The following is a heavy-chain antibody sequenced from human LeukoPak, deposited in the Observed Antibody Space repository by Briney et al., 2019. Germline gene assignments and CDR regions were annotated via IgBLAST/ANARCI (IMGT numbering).Heavy chain of an antibody. CDR1: GLTFSSYS. J-gene: IGHJ4*02. CDR2: ISSSSRYI. CDR3: ARVSGWAFDY. D-gene: IGHD6-19*01. Sequence: PGGSLILSCAASGLTFSSYSMKWVPQATGKGLGRVSSISSSSRYIYYADSVKGRFTISRDNAKNSLYLQMNSLRAEDTAVYYCARVSGWAFDYWGQGTLVTVSS. V-gene: IGHV3-21*01.